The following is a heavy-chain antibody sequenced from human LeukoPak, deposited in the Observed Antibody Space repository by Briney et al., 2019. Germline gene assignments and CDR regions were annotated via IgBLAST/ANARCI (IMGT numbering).Heavy chain of an antibody. Sequence: PGGSLRLSCAASGFTFSSYAVSWVRQASGKGLEWVSTISGGGGDTFYADSVKGRFSISRDNSRDALYLQMNSLTAEDTAVYYCGRYLQTTVGANDYWGQGTLVTVSS. CDR2: ISGGGGDT. CDR1: GFTFSSYA. J-gene: IGHJ4*02. V-gene: IGHV3-23*01. CDR3: GRYLQTTVGANDY. D-gene: IGHD1-26*01.